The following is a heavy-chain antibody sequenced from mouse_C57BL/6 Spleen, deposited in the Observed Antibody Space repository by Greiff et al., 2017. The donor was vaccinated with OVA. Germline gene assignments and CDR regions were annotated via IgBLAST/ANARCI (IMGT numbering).Heavy chain of an antibody. V-gene: IGHV5-6*01. CDR2: ISSGGSYT. CDR3: AGHPFITTVAYYCDY. J-gene: IGHJ2*01. Sequence: EVQRVESGGDLVKPGGSLKLSCAASGFTFSSYGMSWVRQTPDKRLEWVATISSGGSYTYYPDSVKGRFTISRDNAKNTLYLQMSSLKSKDTAMYYCAGHPFITTVAYYCDYWGQGTTLTVSS. CDR1: GFTFSSYG. D-gene: IGHD1-1*01.